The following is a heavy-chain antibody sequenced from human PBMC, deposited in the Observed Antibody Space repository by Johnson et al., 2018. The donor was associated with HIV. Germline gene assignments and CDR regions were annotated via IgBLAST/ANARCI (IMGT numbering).Heavy chain of an antibody. CDR1: GFTFDDYG. CDR3: ARERTYSSGYAFDI. J-gene: IGHJ3*02. Sequence: QVQLVESGGGVVRPGGSLRLSCAASGFTFDDYGMSWVRQVPGKGLEWVAVIPYDGTNKYYADSVKGRFTISRDNSKNTLDLQMNSLRAEDTAVYYCARERTYSSGYAFDIWGQGTMVTVSS. CDR2: IPYDGTNK. D-gene: IGHD6-19*01. V-gene: IGHV3-30*03.